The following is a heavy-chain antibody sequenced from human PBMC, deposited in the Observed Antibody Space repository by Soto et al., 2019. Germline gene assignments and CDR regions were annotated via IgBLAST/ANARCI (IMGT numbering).Heavy chain of an antibody. J-gene: IGHJ6*02. Sequence: QVTLKESGPTLVKPTQTLTLTCTVSGLSLRTTGVGVGWVRQPPGKALEWLALLYWDDDQRYSPSLRSRLTIAKDSAKKQVVLTMTNMDIVDTATYYCVQSRCGGDCLEIYSSHAYNGLDVWGQGTTVTVSS. V-gene: IGHV2-5*02. CDR3: VQSRCGGDCLEIYSSHAYNGLDV. CDR2: LYWDDDQ. CDR1: GLSLRTTGVG. D-gene: IGHD2-21*02.